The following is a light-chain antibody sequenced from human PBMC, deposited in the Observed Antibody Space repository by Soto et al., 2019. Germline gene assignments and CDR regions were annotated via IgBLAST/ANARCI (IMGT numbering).Light chain of an antibody. Sequence: QSVLTQLASVSGSPGQSITISCTGTSSDVGTYNLVSWYQQHPGNAPKLMIYEGNKRPSGVSNRFSGSKSGNTASLTISGLQAEDEGDYYCSSYVGSGTYVVFGGGTKLTVL. CDR3: SSYVGSGTYVV. CDR2: EGN. V-gene: IGLV2-23*01. J-gene: IGLJ2*01. CDR1: SSDVGTYNL.